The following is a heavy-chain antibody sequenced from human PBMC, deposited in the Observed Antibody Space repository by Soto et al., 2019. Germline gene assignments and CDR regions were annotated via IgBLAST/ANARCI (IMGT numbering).Heavy chain of an antibody. J-gene: IGHJ2*01. CDR3: AREKDYGDYDSWYFDL. CDR1: GGSINSGDCY. CDR2: IYYSAST. D-gene: IGHD4-17*01. Sequence: QVQLQESGPELVKPSQTLSLTCTVSGGSINSGDCYWSWIREPPRKGLEYIGYIYYSASTYYNPSLKSRVTISVDTSKNLFSLRLSSVTAADTAVYFCAREKDYGDYDSWYFDLWGRGTLVTVSS. V-gene: IGHV4-30-4*01.